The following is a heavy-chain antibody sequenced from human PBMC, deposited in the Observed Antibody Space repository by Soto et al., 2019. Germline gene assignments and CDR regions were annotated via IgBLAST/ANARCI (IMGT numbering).Heavy chain of an antibody. CDR1: GFPFSSYW. V-gene: IGHV3-7*05. D-gene: IGHD1-7*01. CDR2: IKQDGSEK. Sequence: GGSLRLSCAASGFPFSSYWMSWVRQAPGKGLEWVANIKQDGSEKYYVDSVKGRFTISRDNAKNSLYLQMNSLRAEDTAVYYCARSVQLELEDDWGQGTLVTVSS. CDR3: ARSVQLELEDD. J-gene: IGHJ4*02.